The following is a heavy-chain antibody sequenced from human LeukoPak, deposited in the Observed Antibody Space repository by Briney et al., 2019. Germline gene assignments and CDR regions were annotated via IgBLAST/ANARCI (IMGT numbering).Heavy chain of an antibody. CDR1: GGSISSYY. V-gene: IGHV4-59*08. Sequence: KPSETPSLTCTVSGGSISSYYWSWIRQPPGKGLEWIGYIYYSGSTNYNPSLKGRVTIPVDTSKNQFSLKLSSVTAADTAVYYCARHMGLGYTYFYPYFDYWGQGTLVTVSS. CDR3: ARHMGLGYTYFYPYFDY. CDR2: IYYSGST. J-gene: IGHJ4*01. D-gene: IGHD1-1*01.